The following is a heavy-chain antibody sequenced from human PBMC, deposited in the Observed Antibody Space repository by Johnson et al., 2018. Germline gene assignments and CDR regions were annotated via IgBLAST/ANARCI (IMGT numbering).Heavy chain of an antibody. Sequence: VQLVESGGGVVQPGRSLRLSCAASGFTFSSYAIHWVRQAPGKGLEWVAVISDDGNSKFYAESVKGRFTISRDNSKYTMYLQMHSLKAEDTAMYYCARAQGGDYVAEYFQHWGQGTLVTVSS. V-gene: IGHV3-30-3*01. CDR2: ISDDGNSK. D-gene: IGHD4-17*01. CDR1: GFTFSSYA. J-gene: IGHJ1*01. CDR3: ARAQGGDYVAEYFQH.